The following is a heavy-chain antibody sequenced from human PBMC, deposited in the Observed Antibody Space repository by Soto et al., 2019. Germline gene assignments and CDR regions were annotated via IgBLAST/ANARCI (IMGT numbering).Heavy chain of an antibody. V-gene: IGHV3-23*01. CDR3: ARVAIGVLTGTPVTNLVVGV. CDR1: GCSYNYYA. Sequence: VSRRLSFVACGCSYNYYALTWVRQAPGKGPAWVSSVSGSGAITFYTDSVKGQFTISRDNSKNTVYLRMNSLRAEDTATYHCARVAIGVLTGTPVTNLVVGVRGQGRRVTV. D-gene: IGHD2-21*02. J-gene: IGHJ3*01. CDR2: VSGSGAIT.